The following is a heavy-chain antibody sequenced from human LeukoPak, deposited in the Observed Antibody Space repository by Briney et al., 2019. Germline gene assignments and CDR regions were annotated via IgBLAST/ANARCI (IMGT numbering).Heavy chain of an antibody. CDR2: IYTSGTT. CDR3: ARTSPRAATFDY. D-gene: IGHD2-15*01. CDR1: GGPISSYY. Sequence: SETLSLTCAVSGGPISSYYWSWIRQPAGKGLEWIGRIYTSGTTNYNPSLKSRVTTSVDTSKNQFSLNLNSVTAADTAVYYCARTSPRAATFDYWGQGTLVTVSS. V-gene: IGHV4-4*07. J-gene: IGHJ4*02.